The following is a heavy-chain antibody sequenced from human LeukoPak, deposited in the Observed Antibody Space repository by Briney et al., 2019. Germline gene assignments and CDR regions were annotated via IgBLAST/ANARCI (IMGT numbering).Heavy chain of an antibody. CDR1: GFTFISSS. J-gene: IGHJ2*01. V-gene: IGHV3-21*01. CDR2: ITRSSTYI. Sequence: PGGSLRLSCTASGFTFISSSLNWVRQAPGKGLEWVSSITRSSTYIYYADSMKGRFTISRDNAKNSLSVQMNGLPADGTAVYYCARAPSGENYFPWYFDLWGRGPLVTVSS. D-gene: IGHD2/OR15-2a*01. CDR3: ARAPSGENYFPWYFDL.